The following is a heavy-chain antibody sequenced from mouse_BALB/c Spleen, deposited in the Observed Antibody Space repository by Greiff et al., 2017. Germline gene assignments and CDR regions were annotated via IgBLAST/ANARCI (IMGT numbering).Heavy chain of an antibody. CDR2: INPSTGYT. CDR3: ARGGTGPYYYAMDY. D-gene: IGHD4-1*01. CDR1: GYTFTSYW. J-gene: IGHJ4*01. V-gene: IGHV1-7*01. Sequence: VQLQQSGAELAKPGASVKMSCKASGYTFTSYWMHWVKQRPGQGLEWIGYINPSTGYTEYNQKFKDKATLTADKSSSTAYMQLSSLTSEDSAVYYCARGGTGPYYYAMDYWGQGTSVTVSS.